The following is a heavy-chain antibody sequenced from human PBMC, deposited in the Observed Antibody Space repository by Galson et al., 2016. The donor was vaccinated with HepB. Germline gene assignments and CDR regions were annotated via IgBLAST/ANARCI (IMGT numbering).Heavy chain of an antibody. J-gene: IGHJ4*02. D-gene: IGHD2/OR15-2a*01. CDR2: TYYRSKWYY. CDR3: ARDRASWGAQNTGSYDY. V-gene: IGHV6-1*01. Sequence: CAISGDSVSSINAAWNWIRQSPSRGLEWLGRTYYRSKWYYDYAVSVKSRMTINPDTSKNQLSLHLKSVTPEDTAVYYCARDRASWGAQNTGSYDYWGQGTLVTVSS. CDR1: GDSVSSINAA.